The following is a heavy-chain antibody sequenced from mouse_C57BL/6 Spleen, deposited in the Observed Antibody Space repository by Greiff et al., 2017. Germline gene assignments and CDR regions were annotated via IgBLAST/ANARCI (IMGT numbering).Heavy chain of an antibody. J-gene: IGHJ2*01. CDR3: ARRGGYGGDY. Sequence: QVHVKQSGAELVKPGASVKISCKASGYAFSSYWMNWVKQRPGKGLEWIGQIYPGDGDTNYNGKFKGKATLTADKSSSTAYMQLSSLTSEDSAVYFCARRGGYGGDYWGQGTTLTVSS. CDR2: IYPGDGDT. V-gene: IGHV1-80*01. CDR1: GYAFSSYW. D-gene: IGHD2-14*01.